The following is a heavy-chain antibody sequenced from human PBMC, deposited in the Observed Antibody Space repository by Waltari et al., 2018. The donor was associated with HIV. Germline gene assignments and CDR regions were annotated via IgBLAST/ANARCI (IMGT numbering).Heavy chain of an antibody. Sequence: QVQLVQSGAEVKKPGSSVKVSCKASGGTFSSYAISWVRQAPGQGLEWMGGIIPIFGTANYAQKFQGRVTITADESTSTAYMELSSLRSEDTAVYYCARNFITMVQGDSYYYYYGMDVWGQGTTVTVSS. CDR3: ARNFITMVQGDSYYYYYGMDV. J-gene: IGHJ6*02. V-gene: IGHV1-69*01. CDR1: GGTFSSYA. CDR2: IIPIFGTA. D-gene: IGHD3-10*01.